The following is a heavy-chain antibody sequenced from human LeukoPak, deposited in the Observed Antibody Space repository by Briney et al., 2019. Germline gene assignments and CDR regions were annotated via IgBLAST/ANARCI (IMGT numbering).Heavy chain of an antibody. CDR2: IYYSGST. CDR1: GGSISSSSYY. J-gene: IGHJ6*03. D-gene: IGHD2-21*02. CDR3: ARSVTGDDLYYYYYYMDV. Sequence: SETLSLTCTVSGGSISSSSYYWGWIRQPPGKGLEWIGSIYYSGSTYYNPSLKSRVTISVDTSKNQFSLKLSSVTAADTAVYYCARSVTGDDLYYYYYYMDVWGKGTTVTVSS. V-gene: IGHV4-39*07.